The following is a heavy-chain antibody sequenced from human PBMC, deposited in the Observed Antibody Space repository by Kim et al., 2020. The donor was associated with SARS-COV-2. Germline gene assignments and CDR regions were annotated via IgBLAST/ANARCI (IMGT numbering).Heavy chain of an antibody. CDR3: ARYGPFGGRYCSGGSCYPGLDY. CDR1: GGSFSGYY. J-gene: IGHJ4*02. CDR2: INHSGST. Sequence: SETLSLTCAVYGGSFSGYYWSWIRQPPGKGLEWIGEINHSGSTNYNPSLKSRVTISVDTSKNQFSLKLSSVTAADTAVYYCARYGPFGGRYCSGGSCYPGLDYWGQGTLVTVSS. V-gene: IGHV4-34*01. D-gene: IGHD2-15*01.